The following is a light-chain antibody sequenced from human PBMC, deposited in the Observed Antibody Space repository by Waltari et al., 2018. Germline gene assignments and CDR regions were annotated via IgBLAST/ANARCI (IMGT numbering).Light chain of an antibody. Sequence: EIVLTQSPGTLSLSPGERVTLSCRASQSVSRALAWYQQKPGQAPRLLLDGASTRATGIPDRFSGSGSGTDFSLTISRLEPEDFAVYYCQHYVRLPVTFGQGTKVEIK. CDR2: GAS. CDR3: QHYVRLPVT. J-gene: IGKJ1*01. CDR1: QSVSRA. V-gene: IGKV3-20*01.